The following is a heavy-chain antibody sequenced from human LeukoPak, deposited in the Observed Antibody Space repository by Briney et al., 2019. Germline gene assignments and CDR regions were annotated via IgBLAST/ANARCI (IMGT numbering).Heavy chain of an antibody. J-gene: IGHJ3*02. CDR2: IRSKAYGGTT. CDR1: GFTFGDYA. CDR3: TSVGATAFDI. Sequence: PGGSLRLSCTASGFTFGDYAMSWVRQAPGKGLEWVGFIRSKAYGGTTEYAASVKGRFTISRDDSKSIAYLQMNSLKTEDTAVYYCTSVGATAFDIWGQGTMVTVSS. V-gene: IGHV3-49*04. D-gene: IGHD1-26*01.